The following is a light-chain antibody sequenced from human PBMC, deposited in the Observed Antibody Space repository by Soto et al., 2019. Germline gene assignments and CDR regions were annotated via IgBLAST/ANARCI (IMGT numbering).Light chain of an antibody. Sequence: QSALTQPASVSGSPGQSITISCTGTSSDVGTYNLVSWYQQHPDKAPKLMIYEGSKRPSGVSNRLSGSKSGNTASLTISGLQAEDEADYYCCSYAGSRTVVFGGGTQLTVL. J-gene: IGLJ2*01. CDR3: CSYAGSRTVV. CDR1: SSDVGTYNL. CDR2: EGS. V-gene: IGLV2-23*01.